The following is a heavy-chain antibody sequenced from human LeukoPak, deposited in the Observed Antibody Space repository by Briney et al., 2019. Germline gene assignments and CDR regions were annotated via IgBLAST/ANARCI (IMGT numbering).Heavy chain of an antibody. D-gene: IGHD7-27*01. CDR2: IYYSGST. CDR3: ARVRWTLGMAFDI. V-gene: IGHV4-39*07. Sequence: SETLSLTCTVSGGSISSSSYYWGWIRQPPGKGLEWIGSIYYSGSTYYNPSLKSRVTISVDTSRNQFSLKLSSVTAADTAVYYCARVRWTLGMAFDIWGQGTMVTVSS. J-gene: IGHJ3*02. CDR1: GGSISSSSYY.